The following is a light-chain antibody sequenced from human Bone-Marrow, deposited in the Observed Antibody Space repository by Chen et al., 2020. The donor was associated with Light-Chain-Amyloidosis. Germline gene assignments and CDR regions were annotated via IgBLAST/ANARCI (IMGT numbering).Light chain of an antibody. CDR3: QSADSSGAYEVI. CDR2: RDT. V-gene: IGLV3-25*02. J-gene: IGLJ2*01. Sequence: SYELTQPPSVSVSPGQTARITCSGDDLPTKYAYWYQQKPGQAPVLVIHRDTERPSGISERFSGSSSGTTAPLTIRGVQAGEEDDDHWQSADSSGAYEVIFGGGTKLTVL. CDR1: DLPTKY.